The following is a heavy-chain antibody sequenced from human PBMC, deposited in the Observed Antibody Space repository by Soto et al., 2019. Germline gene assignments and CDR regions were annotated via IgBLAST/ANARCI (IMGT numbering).Heavy chain of an antibody. Sequence: ESGGGVVQPGRSLRLSCVASEFTFSSHLMHWVRQAPGKGLEWVAFISNDGDYKNYADSVKGRFTISRDNSKDTVYLEIHSLRPEDTALYHCARDEAFSAPYYLDYWGQGTLVIVS. CDR2: ISNDGDYK. J-gene: IGHJ4*02. CDR3: ARDEAFSAPYYLDY. D-gene: IGHD1-26*01. V-gene: IGHV3-30*03. CDR1: EFTFSSHL.